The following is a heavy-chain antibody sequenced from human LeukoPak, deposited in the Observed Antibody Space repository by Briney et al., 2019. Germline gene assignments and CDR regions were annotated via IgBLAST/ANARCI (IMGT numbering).Heavy chain of an antibody. V-gene: IGHV3-23*01. CDR3: AKASLEGYFAGGGCFDY. CDR1: GFTFNNYA. Sequence: PGGSLRLSCAASGFTFNNYAMSWVRQAPGKGLEWVSSISGNGGSTYYAGSVKGRFTVSRDNSKNTLSLQMNSLRAEDTAVYYCAKASLEGYFAGGGCFDYWGQGTLVTVSS. J-gene: IGHJ4*02. D-gene: IGHD3-9*01. CDR2: ISGNGGST.